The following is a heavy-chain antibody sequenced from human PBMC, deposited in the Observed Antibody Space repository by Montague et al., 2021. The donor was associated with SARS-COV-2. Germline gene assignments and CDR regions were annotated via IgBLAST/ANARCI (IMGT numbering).Heavy chain of an antibody. Sequence: SETLSLTCAVYGGSFSGYYWSWIRQPPGKGLEWIGEINHSGSTNYNPSLKSRVTISVDTSKNQFSLTLSSVTAADTAVYYCARFRYYGSVTSGGRDVWGQGTTVAVSS. J-gene: IGHJ6*02. CDR2: INHSGST. V-gene: IGHV4-34*01. CDR1: GGSFSGYY. D-gene: IGHD3-10*01. CDR3: ARFRYYGSVTSGGRDV.